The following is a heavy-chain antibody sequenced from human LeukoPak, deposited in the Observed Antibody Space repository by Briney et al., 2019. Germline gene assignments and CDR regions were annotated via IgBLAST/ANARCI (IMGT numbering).Heavy chain of an antibody. D-gene: IGHD1-26*01. Sequence: SVKVSCKAPGDTFSSYAISWVRQAPGQGLEWMGGIIPIFGTANYAQKFQGRVTITADESTSTAYMELSSLRSEDTAVYYCARDLGGSYHFDYWGQGTLVTVSS. CDR3: ARDLGGSYHFDY. CDR1: GDTFSSYA. CDR2: IIPIFGTA. V-gene: IGHV1-69*13. J-gene: IGHJ4*02.